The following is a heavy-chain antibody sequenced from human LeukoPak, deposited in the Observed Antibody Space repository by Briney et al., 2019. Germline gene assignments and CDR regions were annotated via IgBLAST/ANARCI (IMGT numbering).Heavy chain of an antibody. D-gene: IGHD6-19*01. V-gene: IGHV1-2*02. CDR2: NNSNRGGT. CDR3: ARVMGSGQWLVEREDFDI. CDR1: GYTFTGYY. J-gene: IGHJ3*02. Sequence: AAVKVSCEASGYTFTGYYLHWVRQAPGQGPEWMGWNNSNRGGTKYAQKLQGRVTLTRGKSISPAYTAVSRLRCDGPPEYFRARVMGSGQWLVEREDFDIGGQGTRVTVSS.